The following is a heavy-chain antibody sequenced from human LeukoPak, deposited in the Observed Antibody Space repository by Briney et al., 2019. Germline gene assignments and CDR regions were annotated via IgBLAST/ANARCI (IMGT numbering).Heavy chain of an antibody. CDR1: GFTFDGYA. Sequence: GGSLRLSCAASGFTFDGYAKPWVRQAPGEGLEWVSGISWNSGSIGYADSVKGRFTISRDNAKNSLYLQMNSLRAEDTALYYCAKGRRIAVAGDIFDYWGQGTLVTVSS. J-gene: IGHJ4*02. CDR3: AKGRRIAVAGDIFDY. CDR2: ISWNSGSI. V-gene: IGHV3-9*01. D-gene: IGHD6-19*01.